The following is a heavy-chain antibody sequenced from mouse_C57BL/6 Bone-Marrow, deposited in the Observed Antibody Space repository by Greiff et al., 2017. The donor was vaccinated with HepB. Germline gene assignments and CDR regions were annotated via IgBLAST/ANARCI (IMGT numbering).Heavy chain of an antibody. CDR1: GYTFTSYW. V-gene: IGHV1-7*01. J-gene: IGHJ4*01. CDR2: INPSSGYT. Sequence: QVQLKQSGAELVRPGTSVKLSCKASGYTFTSYWMHWVKQRPGQGLEWIGYINPSSGYTKYNQKFKDKATLTADKSSSTAYMQLSSLTYEDSAVYYCALYYGYEYYAMDYWGQGTSVTVSS. D-gene: IGHD2-2*01. CDR3: ALYYGYEYYAMDY.